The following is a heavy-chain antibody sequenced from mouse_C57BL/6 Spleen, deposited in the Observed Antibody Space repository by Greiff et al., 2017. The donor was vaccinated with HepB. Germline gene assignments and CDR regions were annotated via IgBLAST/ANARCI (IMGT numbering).Heavy chain of an antibody. CDR3: ARHEAPHYYGSSPYFDY. J-gene: IGHJ2*01. CDR2: FYPGSGSI. CDR1: GYTFTEYT. V-gene: IGHV1-62-2*01. D-gene: IGHD1-1*01. Sequence: QVQLQQSGAELVKPGASVKLSCKASGYTFTEYTIHWVKQRSGQGLEWIGWFYPGSGSIKYNEKFKDKATLTADKSSSTVYMELSRLTSEDSAVYFCARHEAPHYYGSSPYFDYWGQGTTPTVSS.